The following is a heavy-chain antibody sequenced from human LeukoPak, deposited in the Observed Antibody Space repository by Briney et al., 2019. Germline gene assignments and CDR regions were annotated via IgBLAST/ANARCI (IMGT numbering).Heavy chain of an antibody. CDR2: IDWDDDK. V-gene: IGHV2-70*11. CDR3: ARINYYDSSGYLYYFDY. Sequence: SGPALVKPTQTLTLTCTFSGFSLSTSGMCVSWIRQPPGKALEWRARIDWDDDKYYSTSLKTRLTISKDTSKNQVVLTMTNMDPVDTATYYCARINYYDSSGYLYYFDYWGQGTLVTVSS. CDR1: GFSLSTSGMC. J-gene: IGHJ4*02. D-gene: IGHD3-22*01.